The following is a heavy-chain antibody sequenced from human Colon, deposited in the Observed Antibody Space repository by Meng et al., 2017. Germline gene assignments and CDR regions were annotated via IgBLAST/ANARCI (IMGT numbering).Heavy chain of an antibody. D-gene: IGHD4-17*01. CDR1: GDSVSSKSVA. Sequence: SQTLSLTCAISGDSVSSKSVAWNWIRQSPSRGLEWLGRTYYRSKWYNDYAVSVKSRITINPDTSKNQFYLQLNSVTPGDTAVYYCARFHYGDNDAFDIWGQETMVTVSS. CDR2: TYYRSKWYN. V-gene: IGHV6-1*01. J-gene: IGHJ3*02. CDR3: ARFHYGDNDAFDI.